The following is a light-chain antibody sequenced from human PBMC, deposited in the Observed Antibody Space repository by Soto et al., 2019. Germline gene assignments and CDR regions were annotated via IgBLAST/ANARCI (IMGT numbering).Light chain of an antibody. CDR2: GAS. V-gene: IGKV3-20*01. CDR1: QSVSSSY. CDR3: QQYGSSPQT. Sequence: EIVLTQSPGTLSLSPGERATLSCRASQSVSSSYLAWYQQKPGQAPRLLIYGASSRATGIPDRFSGSGSGTDFTLTISRLEPEDFAVYYCQQYGSSPQTFGQGNKGDIK. J-gene: IGKJ1*01.